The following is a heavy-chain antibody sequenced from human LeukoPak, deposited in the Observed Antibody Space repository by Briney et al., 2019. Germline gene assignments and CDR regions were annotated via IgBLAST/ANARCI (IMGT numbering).Heavy chain of an antibody. J-gene: IGHJ6*03. CDR2: LSSSGTT. CDR1: GDSISYFY. Sequence: SETLSLTCSVSGDSISYFYWSWIRQAAGKGLEWIGRLSSSGTTDYNASLKSRVTMSVDTSKNQLSLKVISVTAADTAVYYCARGRMSMIRGALRGTTSYYDHYYMDVWGKGTTVTVSS. CDR3: ARGRMSMIRGALRGTTSYYDHYYMDV. V-gene: IGHV4-4*07. D-gene: IGHD3-10*01.